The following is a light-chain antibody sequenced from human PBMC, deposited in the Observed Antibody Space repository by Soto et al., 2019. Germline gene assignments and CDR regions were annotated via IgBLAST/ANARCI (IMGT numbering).Light chain of an antibody. Sequence: QSVLTQPPSASGTPGQRVTISCSGSRSNIGKNYVYWYQQLPGTAPKLLIYRNDQRPSGVPDRFSGSKSGTSASLAVSGLRSEDEADYYCAAWDDSLSGHYVFGTGTKVTVL. CDR1: RSNIGKNY. J-gene: IGLJ1*01. V-gene: IGLV1-47*01. CDR3: AAWDDSLSGHYV. CDR2: RND.